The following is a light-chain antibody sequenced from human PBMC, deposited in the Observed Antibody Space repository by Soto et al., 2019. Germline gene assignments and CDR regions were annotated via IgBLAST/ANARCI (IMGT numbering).Light chain of an antibody. Sequence: EIQMTQSPSTLSGSVGDRFTVTCRASQTISSWLAWYQRKPGKAPKLLIYKASTLKSGFPSRFSGSGSGTEFTLTISSLQSEDFAVYYCQQYNNWPPETFGQGTKVDIK. CDR1: QTISSW. V-gene: IGKV1-5*03. CDR2: KAS. J-gene: IGKJ1*01. CDR3: QQYNNWPPET.